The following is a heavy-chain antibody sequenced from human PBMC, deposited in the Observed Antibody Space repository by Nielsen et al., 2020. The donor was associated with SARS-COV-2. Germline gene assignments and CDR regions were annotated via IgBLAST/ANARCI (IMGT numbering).Heavy chain of an antibody. CDR1: GGSISSYY. Sequence: SETLSLTCTVSGGSISSYYWSWIRQPPGKGLGWIGYIYYSGSTNYNPSLKSRVTMSVDTSKNQFSLKLSSVTAADTAVYYCARDGGGFDYWGQGTLVTVSS. D-gene: IGHD2-15*01. CDR2: IYYSGST. J-gene: IGHJ4*02. V-gene: IGHV4-59*12. CDR3: ARDGGGFDY.